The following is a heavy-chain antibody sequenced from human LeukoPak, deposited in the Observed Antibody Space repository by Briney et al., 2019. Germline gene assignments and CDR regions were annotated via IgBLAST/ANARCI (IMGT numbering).Heavy chain of an antibody. J-gene: IGHJ4*02. D-gene: IGHD4-17*01. V-gene: IGHV3-66*02. CDR3: ARNRYGDYVPYDY. Sequence: GGSLKLSCAASGFTVSSNYMSWVRQAPGKGLEWVSVIYSGVSTYYADSVKGRFTISRDNSKNTLYLQMNSLRAEDTAVYYCARNRYGDYVPYDYWGQGTLVTVSS. CDR1: GFTVSSNY. CDR2: IYSGVST.